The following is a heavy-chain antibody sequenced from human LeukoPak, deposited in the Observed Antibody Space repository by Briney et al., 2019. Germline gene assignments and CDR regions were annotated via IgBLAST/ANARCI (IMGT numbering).Heavy chain of an antibody. Sequence: GGSLRLSCAASGFMFSSYWMSWVRQAPGKGLEWVSVISGSGGSTSYADSVKGRFTISRDNSMNTLYLQMNSLRAEDTAVYYCAKDDRIQTRRYSYNYWGQGTLVTVSS. V-gene: IGHV3-23*01. J-gene: IGHJ4*02. CDR3: AKDDRIQTRRYSYNY. CDR1: GFMFSSYW. CDR2: ISGSGGST. D-gene: IGHD5-18*01.